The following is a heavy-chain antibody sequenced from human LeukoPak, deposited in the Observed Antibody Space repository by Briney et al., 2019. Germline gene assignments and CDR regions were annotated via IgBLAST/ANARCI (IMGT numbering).Heavy chain of an antibody. CDR2: MYYTGST. Sequence: SQTLSLTCNVSGDSISSGGYYWSWIRQHPGKGPEWIGYMYYTGSTYYNPSLKSRVTISVDTSKNHFSLKLSSVTAADTAVYYCATAVKGAYYGMDLWGQGTTVIVSS. CDR1: GDSISSGGYY. J-gene: IGHJ6*02. CDR3: ATAVKGAYYGMDL. V-gene: IGHV4-31*03. D-gene: IGHD3-16*01.